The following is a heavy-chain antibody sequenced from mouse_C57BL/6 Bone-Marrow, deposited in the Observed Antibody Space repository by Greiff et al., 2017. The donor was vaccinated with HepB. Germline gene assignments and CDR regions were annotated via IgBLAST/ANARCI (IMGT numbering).Heavy chain of an antibody. D-gene: IGHD1-1*01. J-gene: IGHJ3*01. Sequence: EVKLVESGGDLVKPGGSLKLSCAASGFTFSSYGMSWVRQTPDKRLEWVATISSGGSYTYYPDSVKGRFTISRDNAKNTLYLQMSSLKSEDTAMYYCANYDCSSYLFAYWGQGTLVTVSA. V-gene: IGHV5-6*01. CDR2: ISSGGSYT. CDR1: GFTFSSYG. CDR3: ANYDCSSYLFAY.